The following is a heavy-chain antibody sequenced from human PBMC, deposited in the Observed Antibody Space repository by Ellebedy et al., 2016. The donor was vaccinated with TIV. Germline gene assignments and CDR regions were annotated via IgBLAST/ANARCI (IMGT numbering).Heavy chain of an antibody. CDR3: ARDSGSGWRAFDS. J-gene: IGHJ4*02. CDR1: GGSISSYF. CDR2: FYTSGSD. D-gene: IGHD6-19*01. V-gene: IGHV4-4*07. Sequence: MPPETLSLTCSVSGGSISSYFWSWIRQPAGKGLEWIGRFYTSGSDNYNPSLKSRVTMSMDTSKNQFSLKLSSVTAADTAVYYCARDSGSGWRAFDSWGQGTLVTVSS.